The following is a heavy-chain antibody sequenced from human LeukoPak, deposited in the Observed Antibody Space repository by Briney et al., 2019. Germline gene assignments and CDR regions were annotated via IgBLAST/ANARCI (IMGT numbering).Heavy chain of an antibody. D-gene: IGHD4-11*01. CDR2: IYYSGST. CDR1: GGSISSYY. CDR3: ARVSSDLQGLSGNYEFDY. Sequence: PSETLSLTCTVSGGSISSYYWSWTRQPPGKGLEWIGYIYYSGSTNYNPSLKSRVTISVDTSKDQFSLKLSSVTAADTAVYYCARVSSDLQGLSGNYEFDYWGQGTLVTVSS. V-gene: IGHV4-59*01. J-gene: IGHJ4*02.